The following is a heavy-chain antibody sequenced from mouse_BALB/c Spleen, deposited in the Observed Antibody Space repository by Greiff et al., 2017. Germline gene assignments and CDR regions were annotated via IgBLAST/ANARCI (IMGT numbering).Heavy chain of an antibody. CDR1: GFTFSSFG. CDR2: ISSGSSTI. J-gene: IGHJ1*01. CDR3: AREYGNYGYWYFDV. D-gene: IGHD2-10*02. Sequence: EVKLVESGGGLVQPGGSRKLSCAASGFTFSSFGMHWVRQAPEKGLEWVAYISSGSSTIYYADTVKGRFTISRDNPKNTLFLQMTSLRSEDTAMYYCAREYGNYGYWYFDVWGAGTTVTVSS. V-gene: IGHV5-17*02.